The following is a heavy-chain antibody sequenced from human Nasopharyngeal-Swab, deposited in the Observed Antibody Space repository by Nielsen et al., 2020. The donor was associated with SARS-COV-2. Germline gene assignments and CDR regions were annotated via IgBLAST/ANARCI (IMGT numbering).Heavy chain of an antibody. CDR1: GFTFSNYA. Sequence: GESLKISCAASGFTFSNYAMHWVRQAPGKGLEWVALISYGGSNENYADSVKGRFTISRDNSKNTLYLQMNSLRADDTAVYYCAKDSQMYFYDSRGYGPPDYWGQGTLVTVSS. CDR2: ISYGGSNE. J-gene: IGHJ4*02. CDR3: AKDSQMYFYDSRGYGPPDY. D-gene: IGHD3-22*01. V-gene: IGHV3-30*04.